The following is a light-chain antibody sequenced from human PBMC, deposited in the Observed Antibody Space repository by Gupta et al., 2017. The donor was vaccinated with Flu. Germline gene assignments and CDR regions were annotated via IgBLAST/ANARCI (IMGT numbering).Light chain of an antibody. J-gene: IGLJ3*02. V-gene: IGLV3-21*02. CDR3: QVWDTSNDHWV. Sequence: SVSVAPGQTASITCGGNNIGSKAVHWYQQRPGQAPVLVVYDNNNRPSRIPERFSGSNSGNTATLTISRVEAGDEADYYCQVWDTSNDHWVFGGGTKLTAL. CDR2: DNN. CDR1: NIGSKA.